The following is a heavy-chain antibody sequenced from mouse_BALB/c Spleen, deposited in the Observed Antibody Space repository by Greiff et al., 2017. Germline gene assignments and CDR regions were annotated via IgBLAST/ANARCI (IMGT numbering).Heavy chain of an antibody. J-gene: IGHJ2*01. CDR1: GFSLTSYG. CDR2: IWSGGST. CDR3: ARLSPYFDY. V-gene: IGHV2-2*02. Sequence: VQLQQSGPGLVQPSQSLSITCTVSGFSLTSYGVHWVRQSPGKGLEWLGVIWSGGSTDYNAAFISRLSISKDNSKSQVFFKMNSLQANDTAIYYCARLSPYFDYWGQGTTRTVSS.